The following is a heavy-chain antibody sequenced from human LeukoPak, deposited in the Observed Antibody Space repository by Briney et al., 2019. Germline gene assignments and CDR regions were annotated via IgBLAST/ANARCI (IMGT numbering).Heavy chain of an antibody. CDR3: ARADDSSGYYYY. V-gene: IGHV4-30-4*01. D-gene: IGHD3-22*01. J-gene: IGHJ4*02. CDR2: IYYSGST. Sequence: KTSETLSLTCTVSGGSISSGDYYWSWIRQPPGKGLEWIGYIYYSGSTYYNPSLKSRVTISVDTSKNQFSLKLSSVTAADTAVYYCARADDSSGYYYYWGQGTLVTVSS. CDR1: GGSISSGDYY.